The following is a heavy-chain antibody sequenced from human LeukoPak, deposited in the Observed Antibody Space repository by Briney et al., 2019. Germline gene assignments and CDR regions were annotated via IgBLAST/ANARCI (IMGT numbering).Heavy chain of an antibody. CDR1: GFTFSSYW. Sequence: PGGSLRLSCAASGFTFSSYWMHWVRQAPGKGLVWVSRINSDGSSTSYADSVKGRFTISRDNAKNTLYLQVNSLRDGDTAVYFCARAPLDYYDTSGYFHWYFDLWGRGTLVTVSS. CDR2: INSDGSST. J-gene: IGHJ2*01. D-gene: IGHD3-22*01. V-gene: IGHV3-74*01. CDR3: ARAPLDYYDTSGYFHWYFDL.